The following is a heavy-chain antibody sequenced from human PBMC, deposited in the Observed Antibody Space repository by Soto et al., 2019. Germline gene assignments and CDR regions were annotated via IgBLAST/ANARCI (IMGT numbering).Heavy chain of an antibody. CDR2: SKNKADSYTT. CDR1: GFTFSDHY. Sequence: EVQLVESGGGLVQPGGSLRLSCAASGFTFSDHYMDWVRQDPGKGLEWVGRSKNKADSYTTEYAASVKGRFTISRDGSKNSLFPQMNSLKTEDTAVYYCTVWGSGNDFGAAWGQGILVTVSS. V-gene: IGHV3-72*01. D-gene: IGHD3-10*01. J-gene: IGHJ4*02. CDR3: TVWGSGNDFGAA.